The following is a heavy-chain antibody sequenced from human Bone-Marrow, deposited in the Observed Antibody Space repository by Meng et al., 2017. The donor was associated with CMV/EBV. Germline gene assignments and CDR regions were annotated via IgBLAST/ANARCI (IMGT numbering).Heavy chain of an antibody. J-gene: IGHJ3*02. CDR3: ARGQGRGVDAFDI. Sequence: ESLKISCAVYGGSFSGYYWSWIRQPPGKGLEWIGEINHSGSTNYNPSLKSRVTISVDTSKNQFSLKLSSVTAADTAVYYCARGQGRGVDAFDIWGQGTMVTVSS. V-gene: IGHV4-34*01. D-gene: IGHD3-10*01. CDR1: GGSFSGYY. CDR2: INHSGST.